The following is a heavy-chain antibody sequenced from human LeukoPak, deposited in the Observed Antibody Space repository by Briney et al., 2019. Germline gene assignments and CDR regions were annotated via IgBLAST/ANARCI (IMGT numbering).Heavy chain of an antibody. V-gene: IGHV2-5*02. Sequence: SGPTLVKPTQTLTLTCTFSGFSLNARGVGVGWIRQPPGKALEWLALIYWDDDKHYSPSLNRRLTITRDTSENQVVLTMTNMDPVDTATYYCAHSGFSYSYLGFDFWGQGALVTVSS. CDR1: GFSLNARGVG. J-gene: IGHJ4*02. CDR2: IYWDDDK. D-gene: IGHD5-18*01. CDR3: AHSGFSYSYLGFDF.